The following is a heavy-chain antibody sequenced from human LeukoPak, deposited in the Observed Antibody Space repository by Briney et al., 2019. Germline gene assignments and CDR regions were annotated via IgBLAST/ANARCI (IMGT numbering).Heavy chain of an antibody. V-gene: IGHV1-2*02. CDR3: ARELDLYFFDY. Sequence: ASVKVSCKASGYTFGGYYLHWVRQAPGQGLEWMGWINPNSGDTNYAVKFQGRVTMTRDTSIDTAYMELSRLRSDDTAVYYCARELDLYFFDYWGQGTLVTVSS. CDR2: INPNSGDT. CDR1: GYTFGGYY. J-gene: IGHJ4*02. D-gene: IGHD3-9*01.